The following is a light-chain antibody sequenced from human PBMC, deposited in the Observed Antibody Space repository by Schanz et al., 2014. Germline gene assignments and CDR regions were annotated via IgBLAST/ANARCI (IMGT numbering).Light chain of an antibody. Sequence: DIQMTQSPSSLSASIGDRVTITCQASQDITTYLNWYQQKPGKAPKLLIYDASNLETGVPSRFSGSGSGTDFTFTISSLQPEDIATYYCQQYGFLPYTFGQGTKLEIK. CDR3: QQYGFLPYT. J-gene: IGKJ2*01. V-gene: IGKV1-33*01. CDR2: DAS. CDR1: QDITTY.